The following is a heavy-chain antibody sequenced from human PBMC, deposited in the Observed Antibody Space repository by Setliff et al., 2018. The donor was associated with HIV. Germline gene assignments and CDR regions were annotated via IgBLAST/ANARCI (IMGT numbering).Heavy chain of an antibody. CDR3: ARGWGLWFGQLSILPLDP. D-gene: IGHD3-10*01. CDR1: GYTFLNYD. J-gene: IGHJ5*02. V-gene: IGHV1-8*01. CDR2: LTPHSGDT. Sequence: GASVKVSCKASGYTFLNYDINWLRQAPGQGLEWMGRLTPHSGDTISADRFQGRLVMTTNTSTTTAFMGLSSLRSDDTALYFCARGWGLWFGQLSILPLDPWGQGTLVTVSS.